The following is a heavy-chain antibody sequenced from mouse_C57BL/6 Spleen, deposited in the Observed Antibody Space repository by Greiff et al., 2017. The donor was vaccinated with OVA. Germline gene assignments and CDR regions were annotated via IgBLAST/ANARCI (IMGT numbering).Heavy chain of an antibody. Sequence: EVQLVESGGGLVQPGGSLSLSCAASGFTFTDYYMSWVRQPPGKALEWLGFIRNKANGYTTEYSASVKGRFTISRDNSQTILYLQMIALRAKASATYYCANLITTVGWYFDVWGTGTTVTVSS. CDR2: IRNKANGYTT. J-gene: IGHJ1*03. CDR3: ANLITTVGWYFDV. D-gene: IGHD1-1*01. CDR1: GFTFTDYY. V-gene: IGHV7-3*01.